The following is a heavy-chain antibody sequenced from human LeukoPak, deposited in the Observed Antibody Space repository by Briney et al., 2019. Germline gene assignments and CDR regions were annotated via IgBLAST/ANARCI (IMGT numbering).Heavy chain of an antibody. J-gene: IGHJ4*02. V-gene: IGHV1-18*01. Sequence: ASVKVSCKASGYTFTSYGISWVRQAPGQGLEWMGWISAYNGNTNYAQKLQGRVTMTTDTSTSTAYMELRSLRSDDTAVYYCARESSVFPPICDSSGCLDYWGQGTLVTVSS. D-gene: IGHD3-22*01. CDR3: ARESSVFPPICDSSGCLDY. CDR2: ISAYNGNT. CDR1: GYTFTSYG.